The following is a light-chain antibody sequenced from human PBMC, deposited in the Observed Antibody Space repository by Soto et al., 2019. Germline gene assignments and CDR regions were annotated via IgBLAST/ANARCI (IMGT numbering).Light chain of an antibody. CDR1: NSDIGAGYD. Sequence: QSVLTQPPSVSGAPGQRVTISCTGSNSDIGAGYDVHWYQQLPETAPKLVIYGNNRRPSGVPDRFSGSKSDTSASLAFTGLQAEDEADYYCQSYDRSLSSYVFGTGTKVTVL. CDR2: GNN. CDR3: QSYDRSLSSYV. V-gene: IGLV1-40*01. J-gene: IGLJ1*01.